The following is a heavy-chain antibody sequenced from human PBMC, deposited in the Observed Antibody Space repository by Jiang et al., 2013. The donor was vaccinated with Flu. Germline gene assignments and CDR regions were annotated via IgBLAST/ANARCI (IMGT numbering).Heavy chain of an antibody. D-gene: IGHD6-13*01. CDR1: GDSVSSNGAT. J-gene: IGHJ6*01. CDR2: TYYRSKWYT. Sequence: QTLSLTCAISGDSVSSNGATWNWIRQSPSRGLEWLGRTYYRSKWYTYYAVSVRGRITISPDTSKNQFSLQLSSVTPDDTAVYYCAKATSTWDGNYFYGVDIVGPVGPRSPSPQ. V-gene: IGHV6-1*01. CDR3: AKATSTWDGNYFYGVDI.